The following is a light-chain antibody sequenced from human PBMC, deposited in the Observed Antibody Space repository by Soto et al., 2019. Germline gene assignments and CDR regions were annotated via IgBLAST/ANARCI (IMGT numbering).Light chain of an antibody. CDR2: AAS. CDR3: QQSYSTPYT. J-gene: IGKJ2*01. CDR1: QSISSY. V-gene: IGKV1-39*01. Sequence: DIPMTQSPSSLSASVGDVVTITCRASQSISSYLNWYQQKPGKAPKLLIYAASSLQSGVPSSFSGSGSGTDFTLTISSLQPEDFATYYCQQSYSTPYTFGQGTKLEIK.